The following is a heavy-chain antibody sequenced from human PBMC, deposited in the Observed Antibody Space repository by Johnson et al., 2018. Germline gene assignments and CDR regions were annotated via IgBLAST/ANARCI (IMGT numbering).Heavy chain of an antibody. D-gene: IGHD4-23*01. Sequence: VQLVETGGGVVQPGRSLRLWCTASGFTFSDYALSWYRQAPGKGLEWVGFIRPKVYGGTTEYAAAVEARFIISREDYKNIAYLQINSLKREDTALYYCSRDDYGGKDDAFDIWGQGTMVTVSS. CDR3: SRDDYGGKDDAFDI. CDR1: GFTFSDYA. V-gene: IGHV3-49*03. J-gene: IGHJ3*02. CDR2: IRPKVYGGTT.